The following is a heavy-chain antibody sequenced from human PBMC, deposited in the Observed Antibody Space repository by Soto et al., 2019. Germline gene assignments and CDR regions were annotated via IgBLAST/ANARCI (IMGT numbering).Heavy chain of an antibody. CDR2: ILSDGGTK. CDR1: GFTFAGYA. D-gene: IGHD1-1*01. CDR3: AKDFRPDGKYELDY. J-gene: IGHJ4*02. V-gene: IGHV3-23*01. Sequence: EVQLLESGGGLVQPGGSLRLSCAASGFTFAGYAMNWVRQAPGMGLEWVAGILSDGGTKYYADPVKGRFTISRDNSNNILYLQMSSLRADDTALYYCAKDFRPDGKYELDYWGQGTPVVVSS.